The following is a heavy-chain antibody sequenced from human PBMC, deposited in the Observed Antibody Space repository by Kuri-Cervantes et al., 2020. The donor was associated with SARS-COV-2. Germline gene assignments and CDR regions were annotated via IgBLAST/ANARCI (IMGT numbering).Heavy chain of an antibody. CDR1: GGTFSSYA. CDR2: IIPIFGTA. CDR3: ASSNLGVVREPNAFDI. J-gene: IGHJ3*02. Sequence: SSVKVSCKASGGTFSSYAISWVRQAPGQGLEWMGRIIPIFGTANYAQKFQGRVTITADESTSTAYMELSSLRSEDTAVYYCASSNLGVVREPNAFDIWGQGTMVTVSS. D-gene: IGHD3-3*01. V-gene: IGHV1-69*13.